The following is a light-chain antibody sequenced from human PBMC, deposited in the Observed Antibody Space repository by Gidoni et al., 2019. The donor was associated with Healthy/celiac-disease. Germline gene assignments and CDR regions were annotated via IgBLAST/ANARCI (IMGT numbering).Light chain of an antibody. CDR2: AAS. CDR3: QQSYSTPRT. J-gene: IGKJ2*02. CDR1: QSIGTS. Sequence: DIQMTQSPSSLSASVGDRVTITCRASQSIGTSLNWYQQKPGKAPELLMYAASSLQSGVPSRFSGSGSGTDFTLTISSLQPEDFATYYCQQSYSTPRTFGQGTKLEIK. V-gene: IGKV1-39*01.